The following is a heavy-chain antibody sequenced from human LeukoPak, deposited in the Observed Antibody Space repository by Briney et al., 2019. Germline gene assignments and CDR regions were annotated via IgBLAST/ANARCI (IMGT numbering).Heavy chain of an antibody. CDR2: IIPIFGTA. D-gene: IGHD1-1*01. V-gene: IGHV1-69*06. J-gene: IGHJ3*02. CDR1: GGTFSSYA. CDR3: ARGVGTTGTTDAFDI. Sequence: GASVKVSCKASGGTFSSYAISWVRQAPGQGLEWMGGIIPIFGTANYAQKFQGRVTITADKSTSTAYMELSSLRSEDTAVYYCARGVGTTGTTDAFDIWGQGTMVTVSS.